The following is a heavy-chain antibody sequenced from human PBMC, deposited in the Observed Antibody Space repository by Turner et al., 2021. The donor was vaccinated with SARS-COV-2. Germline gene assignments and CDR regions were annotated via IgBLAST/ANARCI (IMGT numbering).Heavy chain of an antibody. V-gene: IGHV3-23*01. CDR1: GITSTSYS. J-gene: IGHJ4*02. D-gene: IGHD3-16*01. CDR3: AKGGWGAFDY. CDR2: ISGSGVTT. Sequence: EVQLLESGGGLVQPGGSLRLSCAASGITSTSYSMSWVRQAPGKGLEWVSSISGSGVTTYYAASVKGRFTISRDSFNNMVYLQMNSLRADDMAVYYCAKGGWGAFDYWGQGILVIVSS.